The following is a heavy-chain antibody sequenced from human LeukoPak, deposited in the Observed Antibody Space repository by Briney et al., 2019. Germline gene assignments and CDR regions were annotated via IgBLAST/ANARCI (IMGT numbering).Heavy chain of an antibody. Sequence: ASVTVSCKTSGYTFTSYGISWVRQAPGQGLEWMGWISAYNGNTHSAQKLQGRVTMTTDTSTSTAYMELRSLRSDDTAVYYCARGFPPRRQYDSSGYYSYYFDYWGQGTLVTVSS. CDR3: ARGFPPRRQYDSSGYYSYYFDY. CDR1: GYTFTSYG. V-gene: IGHV1-18*01. CDR2: ISAYNGNT. D-gene: IGHD3-22*01. J-gene: IGHJ4*02.